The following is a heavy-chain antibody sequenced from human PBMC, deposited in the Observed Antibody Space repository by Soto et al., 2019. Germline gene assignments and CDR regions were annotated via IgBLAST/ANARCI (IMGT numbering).Heavy chain of an antibody. CDR2: TSSDASGK. CDR1: GFTFSSYA. Sequence: GGSLRLSCVASGFTFSSYAMHWVRQAPGEGLEWVAVTSSDASGKLYADSVKGRFTISRDNSKNTLYLQMSSLRAEDTAVYYCARSIVGTTADFDYWGQGTLVTVSS. CDR3: ARSIVGTTADFDY. J-gene: IGHJ4*02. V-gene: IGHV3-30*04. D-gene: IGHD1-26*01.